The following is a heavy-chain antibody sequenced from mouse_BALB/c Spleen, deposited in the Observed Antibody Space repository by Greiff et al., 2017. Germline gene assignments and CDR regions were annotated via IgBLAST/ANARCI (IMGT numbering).Heavy chain of an antibody. J-gene: IGHJ3*01. V-gene: IGHV1S56*01. D-gene: IGHD2-4*01. CDR3: ARSYDDDGGWFAY. Sequence: QVQLQQSGPELVKPGASVRISCKASGYTFTSYYIHWVKQRPGQGLEWIGWIYPGNVNTKYNEKFKGKATLTADESSSTAYMQLSSLTSEDSAVYFCARSYDDDGGWFAYWGQGTLVTVSA. CDR2: IYPGNVNT. CDR1: GYTFTSYY.